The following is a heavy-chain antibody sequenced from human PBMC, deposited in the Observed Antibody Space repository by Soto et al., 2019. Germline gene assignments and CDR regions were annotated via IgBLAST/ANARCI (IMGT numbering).Heavy chain of an antibody. CDR3: AKDKVRYCRTTSCYLGMDV. CDR1: GFTFDDYA. V-gene: IGHV3-9*01. Sequence: EVQLVESGGGLVQPGRSLRLSCAASGFTFDDYAMHWVRQAPGKGLEWVSGISWNSGSIGYADSVKGRFTISRDNAKNSLYLQMNRLRAEDRALDYCAKDKVRYCRTTSCYLGMDVWGQGTTVTVSS. CDR2: ISWNSGSI. J-gene: IGHJ6*02. D-gene: IGHD2-2*01.